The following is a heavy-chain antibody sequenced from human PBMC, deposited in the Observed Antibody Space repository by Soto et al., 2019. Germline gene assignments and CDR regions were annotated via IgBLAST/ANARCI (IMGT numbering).Heavy chain of an antibody. V-gene: IGHV1-8*01. CDR1: GYTFTSYD. CDR2: MNPNSGNT. D-gene: IGHD4-17*01. CDR3: ARVDDYGDCVDY. J-gene: IGHJ4*02. Sequence: QVQLVQSGAEVKKPGASVKVSCKASGYTFTSYDINWVRQATGQGLEWMGWMNPNSGNTGYAQKFQGRVTMTRNTSIGTGYMEMSSLRSEDTAVYYCARVDDYGDCVDYWGQGPLVTVSS.